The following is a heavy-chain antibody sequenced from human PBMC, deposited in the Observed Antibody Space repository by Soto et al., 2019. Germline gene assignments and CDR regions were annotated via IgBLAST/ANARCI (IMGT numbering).Heavy chain of an antibody. J-gene: IGHJ5*02. V-gene: IGHV4-31*03. D-gene: IGHD6-6*01. CDR1: GDSISSGTYY. CDR2: IFYSGST. CDR3: ARVTSNSSGGWFDP. Sequence: PSETLSLTCTVSGDSISSGTYYWSWVRQHPGKGLEWIGYIFYSGSTYSNPSLQSRVTISVDTSNNQFSLNLNSVTAADTAVYYCARVTSNSSGGWFDPWGQGTLVTVSS.